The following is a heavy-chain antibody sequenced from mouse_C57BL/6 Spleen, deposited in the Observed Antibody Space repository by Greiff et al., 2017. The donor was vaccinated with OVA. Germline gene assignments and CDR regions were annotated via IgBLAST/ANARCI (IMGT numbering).Heavy chain of an antibody. CDR1: GFTFSDYG. Sequence: EVQLQESGGGLVKPGGSLKLSCAASGFTFSDYGMHWVRQAPEKGLEWVAYISSGSSSIYYADTVKGRFTISRDNAKNTLFLQMDNLRTEDTAMYYCAGGFAYWGQGTLVTVSA. V-gene: IGHV5-17*01. CDR2: ISSGSSSI. J-gene: IGHJ3*01. CDR3: AGGFAY.